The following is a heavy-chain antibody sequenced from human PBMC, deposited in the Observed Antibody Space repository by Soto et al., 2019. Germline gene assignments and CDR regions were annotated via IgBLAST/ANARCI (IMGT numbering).Heavy chain of an antibody. CDR1: GYTFTSYG. CDR3: ARTGGYGDYVRYYYYGMDV. V-gene: IGHV1-18*01. CDR2: ISAYNGNT. Sequence: VASVKVSCKASGYTFTSYGISWVRQAPGQGLEWMGWISAYNGNTNYAQKLQGRVTMTTDTSTSTAYMELRSLRSDDTAVYYCARTGGYGDYVRYYYYGMDVWGQGTTVTVSS. D-gene: IGHD4-17*01. J-gene: IGHJ6*02.